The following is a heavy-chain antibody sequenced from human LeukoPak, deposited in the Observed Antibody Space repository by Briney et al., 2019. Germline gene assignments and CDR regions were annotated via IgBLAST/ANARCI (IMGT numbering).Heavy chain of an antibody. V-gene: IGHV3-30*02. CDR3: AKDPWAVSDSSGYSDY. D-gene: IGHD3-22*01. Sequence: GGSLRLSCAGSGFTFSSYGMHWVRQAPGKGLEWVAVIWYDGSNKYYADSVKGRFTISRDNSKNTLYLQMNSLRAEDTAVYYCAKDPWAVSDSSGYSDYWGQGTLVTVSS. CDR2: IWYDGSNK. CDR1: GFTFSSYG. J-gene: IGHJ4*02.